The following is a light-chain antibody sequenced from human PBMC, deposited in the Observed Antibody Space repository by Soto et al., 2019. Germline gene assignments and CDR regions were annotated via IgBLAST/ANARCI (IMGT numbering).Light chain of an antibody. V-gene: IGLV1-44*01. CDR3: AAWDDSLNGYV. Sequence: QSVLTQPPSASGTPGQRVTISCSGSSSNIGDNTVNWYQQLPGTAPKLLIYSDNQRPSGVPDRFSGSKSGTSASLAISGLQSEDEADYHCAAWDDSLNGYVFGTGTKVTVL. J-gene: IGLJ1*01. CDR2: SDN. CDR1: SSNIGDNT.